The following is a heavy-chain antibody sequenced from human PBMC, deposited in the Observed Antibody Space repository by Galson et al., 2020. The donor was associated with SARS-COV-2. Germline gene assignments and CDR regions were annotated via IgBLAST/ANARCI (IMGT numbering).Heavy chain of an antibody. J-gene: IGHJ6*03. CDR1: GGSLDSFF. D-gene: IGHD3-22*01. V-gene: IGHV4-34*01. CDR3: ARGWIYEYYYYYMDV. CDR2: ITYSGST. Sequence: SETLSLTCAVYGGSLDSFFWSWIRQPPGTGLEWNGEITYSGSTNYNPSLKSRVTLSIDTSKNQVSLSLNSVTAADTAVYYCARGWIYEYYYYYMDVWGKRTTVTVSS.